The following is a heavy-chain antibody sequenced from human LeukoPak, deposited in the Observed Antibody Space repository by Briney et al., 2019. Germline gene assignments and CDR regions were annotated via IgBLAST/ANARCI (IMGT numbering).Heavy chain of an antibody. CDR2: IYYSGST. CDR1: GGSISSYY. V-gene: IGHV4-59*08. CDR3: ARHEATVTNFDY. D-gene: IGHD4-17*01. J-gene: IGHJ4*02. Sequence: PSETLSLTCTVSGGSISSYYCSWIRQPPGKRLEWIGYIYYSGSTNYNPSLKSRVTISVDTSKNQFSLKLSSLTAADTAVYYCARHEATVTNFDYWGQGTLVTVPS.